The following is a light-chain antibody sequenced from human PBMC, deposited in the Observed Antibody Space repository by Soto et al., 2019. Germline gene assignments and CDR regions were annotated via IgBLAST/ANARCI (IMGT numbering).Light chain of an antibody. V-gene: IGKV1-5*01. CDR1: QSISSW. CDR3: QQYNSYST. Sequence: DMQMTQSPSTLSASVGDRVTITCRASQSISSWLAWYQQKPGKAPNLLIYDASSLESGVPSRFSGSGSGTEFTLTISSLQPDDFATYYCQQYNSYSTFGQGTKVDI. CDR2: DAS. J-gene: IGKJ1*01.